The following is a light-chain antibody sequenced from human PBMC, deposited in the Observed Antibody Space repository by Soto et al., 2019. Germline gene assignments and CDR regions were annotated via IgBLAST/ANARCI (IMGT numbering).Light chain of an antibody. V-gene: IGKV1-9*01. J-gene: IGKJ4*01. CDR3: QQVKTYPRT. CDR2: EES. Sequence: DIVLTQAPSFLSASVGDRVTITCRPSQAVPTNMAWYQQKPGKPPKLLIYEESTLHSGVPSRFSGRKSGTQFTLTIDSLQPEDFATYYCQQVKTYPRTFGGGTKVDIK. CDR1: QAVPTN.